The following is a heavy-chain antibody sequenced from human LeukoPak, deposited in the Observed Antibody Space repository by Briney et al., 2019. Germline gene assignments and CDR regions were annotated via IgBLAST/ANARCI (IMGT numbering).Heavy chain of an antibody. CDR3: ARDWPSEWEQLPDYDAVDI. D-gene: IGHD1-26*01. CDR1: GFTFSNYA. Sequence: GGSLRHSCAASGFTFSNYAMIWVRQAPGKGLEWVATISGGGGNTYYADSVKGRLTISRDNSKNTLDLQMNSLRAEDTALYYCARDWPSEWEQLPDYDAVDIWGQGTMVTVSS. J-gene: IGHJ3*02. CDR2: ISGGGGNT. V-gene: IGHV3-23*01.